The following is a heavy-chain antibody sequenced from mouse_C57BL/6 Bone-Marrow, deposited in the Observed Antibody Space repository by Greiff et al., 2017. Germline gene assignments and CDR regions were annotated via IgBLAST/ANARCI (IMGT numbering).Heavy chain of an antibody. CDR1: GYTFTNYW. Sequence: QVQLQQSGAELVRPGTSVKMSCKASGYTFTNYWIGWAKQRPGHGLEWIGDIYPGGGYTNYNEKFKGKATLTADKSSSTAYMQFSSLTSEDSAIYYCARSRLWDWYFDVWGTGATVTVSS. CDR3: ARSRLWDWYFDV. J-gene: IGHJ1*03. V-gene: IGHV1-63*01. D-gene: IGHD6-1*01. CDR2: IYPGGGYT.